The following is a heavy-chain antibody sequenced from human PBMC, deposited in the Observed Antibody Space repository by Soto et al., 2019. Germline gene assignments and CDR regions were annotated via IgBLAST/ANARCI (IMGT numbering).Heavy chain of an antibody. D-gene: IGHD2-15*01. V-gene: IGHV1-3*01. CDR2: ISAGNVHT. J-gene: IGHJ5*02. CDR1: GYTVTSYG. Sequence: ASVKVSCKASGYTVTSYGIHWVRQAPGQRLEWMGRISAGNVHTEYSQKFQGRITITRDTSASTAYMELSRLRSEDTAVYYCARDNGGSMNWFDPWGQGTLVTVSS. CDR3: ARDNGGSMNWFDP.